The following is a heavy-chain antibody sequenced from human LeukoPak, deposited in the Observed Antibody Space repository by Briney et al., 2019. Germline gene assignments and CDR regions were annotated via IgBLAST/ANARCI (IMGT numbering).Heavy chain of an antibody. CDR3: AKAVGGSSSGGMRLDY. CDR1: GFTFSTYA. CDR2: ISGSGGST. V-gene: IGHV3-23*01. D-gene: IGHD6-6*01. Sequence: PGGSLRLSCAASGFTFSTYAMSWVRQAPGKGLEWVSGISGSGGSTHYADSVKGRFTISRDNSKNTLYLQLNSLRAEDTAVYYCAKAVGGSSSGGMRLDYWGQGTLVTVSS. J-gene: IGHJ4*02.